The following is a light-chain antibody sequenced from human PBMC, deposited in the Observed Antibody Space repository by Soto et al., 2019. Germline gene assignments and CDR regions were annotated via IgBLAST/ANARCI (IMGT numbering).Light chain of an antibody. CDR2: DVS. J-gene: IGLJ1*01. V-gene: IGLV2-8*01. CDR1: SSDVGGYNH. CDR3: ASYAGSNNSV. Sequence: QSALTQPPSASGSPGQSVTISSTGTSSDVGGYNHVSWYQQNPGKAPKLMIYDVSKRPSGVPDRFSGSKSGNTASLTISGLQAEDEADYYCASYAGSNNSVFGTGTKVTV.